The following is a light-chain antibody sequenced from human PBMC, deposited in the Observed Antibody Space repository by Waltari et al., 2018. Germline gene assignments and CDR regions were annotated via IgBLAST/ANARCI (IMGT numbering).Light chain of an antibody. V-gene: IGLV2-14*03. Sequence: QSALTQPASVSGSPGQSITISCTGTSSDGGGSNYVSWYQQHPGKAPNLTIYDVSRRPSGVSNRFSGSKSGNTASLTISGLQAEDEADYHCSSYTSSSTLVFGGGTKLTVL. J-gene: IGLJ3*02. CDR2: DVS. CDR1: SSDGGGSNY. CDR3: SSYTSSSTLV.